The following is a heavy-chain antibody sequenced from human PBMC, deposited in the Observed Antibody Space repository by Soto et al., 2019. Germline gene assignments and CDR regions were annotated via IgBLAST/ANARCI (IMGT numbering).Heavy chain of an antibody. CDR2: INPSSGGT. J-gene: IGHJ5*02. V-gene: IGHV1-2*02. CDR1: GYPLTAKY. CDR3: AKGGSSWTEWFDP. D-gene: IGHD6-13*01. Sequence: QVQLVQSGAEVKKPGASVKVSCKASGYPLTAKYLHWVRQAPGQGLEWMGWINPSSGGTKEAQKFRGRVTMTRDTSISAAYMELSRLTSDDTAVYYCAKGGSSWTEWFDPWGQGTLFTVSS.